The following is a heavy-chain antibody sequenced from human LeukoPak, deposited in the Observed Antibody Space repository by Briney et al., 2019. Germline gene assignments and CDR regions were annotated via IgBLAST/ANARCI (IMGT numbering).Heavy chain of an antibody. CDR1: GGSISSYY. Sequence: SETLSLTCTVSGGSISSYYWSWIRQPPGKGLEWIGYIYYSGSTNYNPSLKSRVTISVDTSKNQFSLKLSSVTAADTAVYYCARHRATIFGVVSWFDPWGQGTLATVSS. D-gene: IGHD3-3*01. V-gene: IGHV4-59*08. CDR3: ARHRATIFGVVSWFDP. CDR2: IYYSGST. J-gene: IGHJ5*02.